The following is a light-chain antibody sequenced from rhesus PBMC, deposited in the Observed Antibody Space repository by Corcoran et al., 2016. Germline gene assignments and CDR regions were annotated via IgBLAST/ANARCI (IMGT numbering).Light chain of an antibody. CDR1: QSVSSS. J-gene: IGKJ3*01. V-gene: IGKV3-31*02. Sequence: EIVMTQSPATLSLSPGETATISCRTSQSVSSSFAWYQQKPGPAPSLLIYGASSRPTGIPDMFSGSGSVTDFTLTISRLEPEDFAVYYCQETSNLFTFGPGTKLDIK. CDR2: GAS. CDR3: QETSNLFT.